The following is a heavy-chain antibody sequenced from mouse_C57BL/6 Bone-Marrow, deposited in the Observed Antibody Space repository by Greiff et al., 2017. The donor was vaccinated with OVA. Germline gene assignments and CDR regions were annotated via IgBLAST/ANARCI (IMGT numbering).Heavy chain of an antibody. CDR2: SRHKANDYTT. CDR3: ARESYDSNYVAGFAY. Sequence: EVKLVESGGGLVQSGRSLRLSCATSGFTFSDFYMEWVRQAPGKGLEWIAASRHKANDYTTEYSASVKGRFIVSRDTSHSILYLQMNALRADDTAIYDFARESYDSNYVAGFAYWGQGTLVTVSA. J-gene: IGHJ3*01. V-gene: IGHV7-1*01. D-gene: IGHD2-5*01. CDR1: GFTFSDFY.